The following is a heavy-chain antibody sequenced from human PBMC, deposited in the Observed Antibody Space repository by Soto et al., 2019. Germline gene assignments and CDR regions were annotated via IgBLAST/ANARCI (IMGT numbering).Heavy chain of an antibody. V-gene: IGHV3-33*01. CDR1: GFTFSSHG. Sequence: QVQLVESGGGVVQPGRSLRLSCAASGFTFSSHGMHWVRQAPGKGLESVAVIWYDGSNKYYADSVKGRFTISRDNSKNTLYLQMNSLRAEDTAVYYCARETPDCRGGSCYPTPFDYLGQGTLVTVSS. CDR2: IWYDGSNK. J-gene: IGHJ4*02. D-gene: IGHD2-15*01. CDR3: ARETPDCRGGSCYPTPFDY.